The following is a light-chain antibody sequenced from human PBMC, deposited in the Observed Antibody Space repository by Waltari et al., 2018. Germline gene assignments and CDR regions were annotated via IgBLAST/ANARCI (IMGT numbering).Light chain of an antibody. J-gene: IGKJ1*01. Sequence: EIVLTQSPGTLSLSPGERATLSCWASQSVGRSLAWYQQKRGQAPRLLIYGASTRATGLPDRFSGSGSGTDFSLTISRLEPEDFAVYYCQHYVRLPVTFGQGTKVEI. CDR1: QSVGRS. V-gene: IGKV3-20*01. CDR2: GAS. CDR3: QHYVRLPVT.